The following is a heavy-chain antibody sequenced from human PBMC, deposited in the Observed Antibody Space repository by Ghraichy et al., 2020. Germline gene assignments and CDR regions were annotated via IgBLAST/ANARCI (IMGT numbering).Heavy chain of an antibody. CDR2: ISTSGSTT. V-gene: IGHV3-23*01. D-gene: IGHD3-9*01. CDR3: VKEGPETGYGDY. CDR1: GFTFSSYA. Sequence: WGSLRLSCAASGFTFSSYAMSWVRQAPGRGLEWVSAISTSGSTTFYADSVEGRFTISRDNSQNTMYLQMSSLGGDDTALYYCVKEGPETGYGDYWGQGALVTVSP. J-gene: IGHJ4*02.